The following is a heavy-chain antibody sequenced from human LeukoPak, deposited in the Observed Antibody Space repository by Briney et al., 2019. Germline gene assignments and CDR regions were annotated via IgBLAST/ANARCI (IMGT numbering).Heavy chain of an antibody. CDR1: GFTFTSSA. J-gene: IGHJ3*02. V-gene: IGHV1-58*02. CDR3: AAAMGKWRVDAFDI. Sequence: GASVKVSCKASGFTFTSSAMQWVRQARGQRLEWIGWIVVGSGNTNYAQKFQERVTITRDMSTSTAYMELSSLRSEDTAVYYCAAAMGKWRVDAFDIWGQGTMVTVSS. CDR2: IVVGSGNT. D-gene: IGHD7-27*01.